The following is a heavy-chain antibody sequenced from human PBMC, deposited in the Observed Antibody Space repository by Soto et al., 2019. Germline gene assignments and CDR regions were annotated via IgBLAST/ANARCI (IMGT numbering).Heavy chain of an antibody. J-gene: IGHJ4*02. CDR2: IIPILGIA. Sequence: QVQLVQSGAEVKKPGSSVKVSCKASGGTFSSYTISWVRQAPGQGLEWMGRIIPILGIANYAQKFQGRVTITADKSTSTAYMELSSLRSEDTAVYYCAREDGWTAMVTGSFDYWGQGTLVTVSS. D-gene: IGHD5-18*01. CDR1: GGTFSSYT. CDR3: AREDGWTAMVTGSFDY. V-gene: IGHV1-69*08.